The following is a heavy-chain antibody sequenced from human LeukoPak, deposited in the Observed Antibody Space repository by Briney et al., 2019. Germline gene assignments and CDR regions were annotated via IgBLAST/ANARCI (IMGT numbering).Heavy chain of an antibody. J-gene: IGHJ4*02. Sequence: PGGSLRLSCAASGFTFSSYAMSWVRQAPGKGLEWVSAISGSGGSTYYADSVKGRFTISRDNSKSTLYLQMNSLRAEDSAVYYCAREDYYDDNGYHPFDYWGQGTLVTVSS. D-gene: IGHD3-22*01. CDR1: GFTFSSYA. CDR3: AREDYYDDNGYHPFDY. V-gene: IGHV3-23*01. CDR2: ISGSGGST.